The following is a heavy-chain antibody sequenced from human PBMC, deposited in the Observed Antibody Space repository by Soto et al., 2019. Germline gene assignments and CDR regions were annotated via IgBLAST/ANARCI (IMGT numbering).Heavy chain of an antibody. D-gene: IGHD6-13*01. CDR3: ANNSWSSDDI. CDR2: IFHSETT. CDR1: GASVSSDNW. Sequence: QMRLQESGPGLVKPSGTLSLACAVSGASVSSDNWWSWVRQPPGKGLEGLGEIFHSETTNYNPSLKSRATIPVDKTKNQFSLTLTSVTAAATAVYYCANNSWSSDDIWGQGPMVTVSS. J-gene: IGHJ3*02. V-gene: IGHV4-4*02.